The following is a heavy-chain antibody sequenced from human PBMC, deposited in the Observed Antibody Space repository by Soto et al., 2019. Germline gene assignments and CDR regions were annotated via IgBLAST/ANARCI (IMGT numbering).Heavy chain of an antibody. Sequence: ASVKVSCKASGYTFTTYDINWVRQATGQGLEWMGWMNPNSGNTGYAQKFQGRVTMTRNTSIITAYMELSSLRSDDTAVYYCAREGQAPYYYYGMDVWGQGTAVTVS. CDR1: GYTFTTYD. CDR3: AREGQAPYYYYGMDV. CDR2: MNPNSGNT. J-gene: IGHJ6*02. V-gene: IGHV1-8*01.